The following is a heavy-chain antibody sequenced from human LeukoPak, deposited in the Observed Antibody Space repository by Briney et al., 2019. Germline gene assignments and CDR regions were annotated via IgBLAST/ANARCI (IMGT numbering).Heavy chain of an antibody. CDR1: GGTFSSYA. V-gene: IGHV1-69*05. J-gene: IGHJ3*02. CDR2: IIPIFGTA. CDR3: ARGGPRYYDILTGPEVDAFDI. Sequence: SVKVSCKASGGTFSSYAISWVRQAPGQGLEWMGGIIPIFGTANYAQKFQGRVTITTDESTSTAYMELSSLRSEDTAVYYCARGGPRYYDILTGPEVDAFDIWGQGTMVTVSS. D-gene: IGHD3-9*01.